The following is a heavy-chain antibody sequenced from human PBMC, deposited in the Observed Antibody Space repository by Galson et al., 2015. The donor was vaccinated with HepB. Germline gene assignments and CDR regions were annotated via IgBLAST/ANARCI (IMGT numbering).Heavy chain of an antibody. J-gene: IGHJ4*02. CDR3: ASSDYGDYDPFDY. V-gene: IGHV3-48*03. D-gene: IGHD4-17*01. CDR2: ISSSGSTI. CDR1: GFTFSSYE. Sequence: SLRLSCAASGFTFSSYEMNWVRQAPGKGLEWVSYISSSGSTIYYADSVKGRFTISRDNAKNSLYLQMNSLRAEDTAVYYCASSDYGDYDPFDYWGQGTLVTVSS.